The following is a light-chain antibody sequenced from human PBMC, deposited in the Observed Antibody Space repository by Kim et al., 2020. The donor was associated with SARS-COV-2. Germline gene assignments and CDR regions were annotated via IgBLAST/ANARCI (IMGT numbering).Light chain of an antibody. CDR2: RDN. J-gene: IGLJ3*02. V-gene: IGLV3-9*01. Sequence: VALGQTARITCGGNNIGSKNVHWYQQKPGQAPVLVFYRDNNRPSGIPERFSGSNSGNTATLTISRAQAGDEADYYCQVWDSSTGVFGGGTQLTVL. CDR1: NIGSKN. CDR3: QVWDSSTGV.